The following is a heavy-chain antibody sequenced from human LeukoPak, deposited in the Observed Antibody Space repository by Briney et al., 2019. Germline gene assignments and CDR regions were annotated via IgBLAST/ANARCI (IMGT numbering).Heavy chain of an antibody. D-gene: IGHD5-24*01. V-gene: IGHV3-21*01. J-gene: IGHJ4*02. CDR2: ISSSSSYI. CDR3: ARDLRDGYKIDY. CDR1: GFTFSSYA. Sequence: GSLRLSCAASGFTFSSYAMSWVRQAPGKGLEWVSSISSSSSYIYYADSVKGRFTISRDNAKNSLYLQMNSLRAEDTAVYYCARDLRDGYKIDYWGQGTLVTVSS.